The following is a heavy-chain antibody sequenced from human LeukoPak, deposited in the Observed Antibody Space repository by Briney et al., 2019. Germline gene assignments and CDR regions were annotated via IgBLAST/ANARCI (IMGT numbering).Heavy chain of an antibody. V-gene: IGHV4-59*01. Sequence: SETLSLTCTVSGGSISSYYWSWIRQPPGKGLEWIGYIYYSGSTNYNPSLKSRVTISVDTSKNQFSLKLSSVTAADTAVYYCARVLEDGYSYGYVVDYWGQGTLVTVSS. J-gene: IGHJ4*02. D-gene: IGHD5-18*01. CDR2: IYYSGST. CDR3: ARVLEDGYSYGYVVDY. CDR1: GGSISSYY.